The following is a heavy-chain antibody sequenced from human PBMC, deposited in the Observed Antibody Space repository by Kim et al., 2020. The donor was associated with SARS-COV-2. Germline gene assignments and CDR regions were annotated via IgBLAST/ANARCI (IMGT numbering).Heavy chain of an antibody. J-gene: IGHJ4*02. D-gene: IGHD6-13*01. Sequence: GGSLRLSCAASGFSFSNYGMHWVRQAPGKGLEWVAVISYDGSNKYYADSVEGRFSISRDNSKNTLYLQMNSLRPEDTAVYDCVRNYRQQLDLSYWGQGT. CDR3: VRNYRQQLDLSY. V-gene: IGHV3-33*05. CDR2: ISYDGSNK. CDR1: GFSFSNYG.